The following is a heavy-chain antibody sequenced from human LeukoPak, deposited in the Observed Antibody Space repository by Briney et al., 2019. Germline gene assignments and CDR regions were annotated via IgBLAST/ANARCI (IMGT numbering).Heavy chain of an antibody. V-gene: IGHV3-30*02. CDR1: GFSFSGYG. CDR3: AALHTGTFVDY. Sequence: GGSLRLSCAASGFSFSGYGMHWVRQVPGKGLEWVAFIRYDGITKFYIDSVKGRFAISRDNSKNTLSLQMNSLRTEDTAVYYCAALHTGTFVDYWGQGTLVTVSS. J-gene: IGHJ4*02. CDR2: IRYDGITK. D-gene: IGHD4-17*01.